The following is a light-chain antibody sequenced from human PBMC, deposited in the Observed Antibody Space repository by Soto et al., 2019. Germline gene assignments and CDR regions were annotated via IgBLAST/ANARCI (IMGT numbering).Light chain of an antibody. CDR2: GAS. CDR1: QSISNN. Sequence: EIVMTQSPATLPVAPGERATLSCRASQSISNNLAWYQQKPGQAPRLLIFGASTRATGIPARFSGSGSGTEFTLTISSLQSEDSAVYYCQQHNGWPLTFGGGTKVEIK. J-gene: IGKJ4*01. V-gene: IGKV3-15*01. CDR3: QQHNGWPLT.